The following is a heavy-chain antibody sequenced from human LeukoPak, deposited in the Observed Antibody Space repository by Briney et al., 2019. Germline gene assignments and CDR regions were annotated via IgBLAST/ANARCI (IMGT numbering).Heavy chain of an antibody. D-gene: IGHD3-16*02. J-gene: IGHJ4*02. CDR3: ARDSVDVWGSYPDY. Sequence: APVKVSCKASGYTFTSYYMHWVRQAPGQGLEWMGIINPSGGSTSYAQKFQGRVTMTRDMSTSTVYMELGSLRSDDTAVYYCARDSVDVWGSYPDYWGQGTLVTVSS. CDR1: GYTFTSYY. CDR2: INPSGGST. V-gene: IGHV1-46*01.